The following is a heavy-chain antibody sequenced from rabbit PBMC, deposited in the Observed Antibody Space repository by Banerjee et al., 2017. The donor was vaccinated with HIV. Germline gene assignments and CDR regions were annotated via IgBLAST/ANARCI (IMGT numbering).Heavy chain of an antibody. Sequence: QSLEESGGDLVKPGASLTLTCTASGFSFSSGYDMCWVRQAPGEGLEWIGCIYTGGGSTYYATWAKGRFTISKTSSTTVTLQMTSLTAADTATYFCAREHVDFVGSDYAGPFNLWGPGTLVTVS. CDR2: IYTGGGST. CDR3: AREHVDFVGSDYAGPFNL. V-gene: IGHV1S40*01. J-gene: IGHJ4*01. CDR1: GFSFSSGYD. D-gene: IGHD1-1*01.